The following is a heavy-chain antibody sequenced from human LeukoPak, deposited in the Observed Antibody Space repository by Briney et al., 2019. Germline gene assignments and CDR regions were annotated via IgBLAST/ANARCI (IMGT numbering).Heavy chain of an antibody. CDR3: ARVNCSSTSCYWDY. J-gene: IGHJ4*02. CDR2: IYYSGST. Sequence: SETLSLTCTVSGGSISSHYWSWIRQPPGKGLEWIGYIYYSGSTNYNPSLKSQVTISVDTSKNQFSLKLSSVTAADTAVYYCARVNCSSTSCYWDYWGQGTLVTVSS. D-gene: IGHD2-2*01. CDR1: GGSISSHY. V-gene: IGHV4-59*11.